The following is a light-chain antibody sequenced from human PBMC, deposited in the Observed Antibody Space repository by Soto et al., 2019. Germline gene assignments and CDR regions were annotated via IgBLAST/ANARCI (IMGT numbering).Light chain of an antibody. CDR3: AAWDDSLNGYV. J-gene: IGLJ1*01. V-gene: IGLV1-44*01. CDR2: STN. CDR1: ISNIGGNT. Sequence: QSVLTQPPSASGTPGQRVTISCSGSISNIGGNTVNWYQQLPGTPPKLLMYSTNQRPSGVPDRFSGSKSGTSASLAISGLQSEDEADYFCAAWDDSLNGYVFGNGTKVTVL.